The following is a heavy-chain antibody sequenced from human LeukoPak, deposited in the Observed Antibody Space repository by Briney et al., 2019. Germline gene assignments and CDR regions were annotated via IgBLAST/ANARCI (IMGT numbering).Heavy chain of an antibody. CDR2: MNPNSGNT. V-gene: IGHV1-8*03. J-gene: IGHJ4*02. D-gene: IGHD2-2*02. CDR1: GYTFTSYD. Sequence: ASVKVSCKASGYTFTSYDINWVRQATGQGLEWMGWMNPNSGNTGYAQKFQGRVTITRNTSISTAYMELSSLRSEDTAVHYCAISGRYTGPFDDYWGQGTLVTVSS. CDR3: AISGRYTGPFDDY.